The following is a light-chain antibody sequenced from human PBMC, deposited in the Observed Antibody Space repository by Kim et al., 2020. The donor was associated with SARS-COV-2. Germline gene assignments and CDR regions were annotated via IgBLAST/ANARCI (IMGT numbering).Light chain of an antibody. CDR2: QDN. V-gene: IGLV3-1*01. Sequence: SYELTQPPSVSVSPGQTANITCSGHELGKTYVAWYQQKAGQSPVVVIYQDNKRPSGVPERFSGSNSGNTATLTITGTQSMDEADYFCQTWDSRLVFGGGTKVTVL. CDR3: QTWDSRLV. CDR1: ELGKTY. J-gene: IGLJ3*02.